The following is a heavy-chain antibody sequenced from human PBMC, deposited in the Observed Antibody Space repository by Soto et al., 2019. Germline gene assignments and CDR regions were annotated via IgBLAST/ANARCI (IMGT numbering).Heavy chain of an antibody. CDR2: ISYDGSNK. J-gene: IGHJ4*02. V-gene: IGHV3-30*18. Sequence: QVQLVESGGGVVQPGRSLRLSCAASGFTFSSYGMHWVRQAPGKGLEWVAVISYDGSNKYYADSVKGRFTISRDNSKNTLYLQINSLRAEDTAVYYCAKDNKGSGSYSDYWGQGTLVTVSS. CDR1: GFTFSSYG. CDR3: AKDNKGSGSYSDY. D-gene: IGHD3-10*01.